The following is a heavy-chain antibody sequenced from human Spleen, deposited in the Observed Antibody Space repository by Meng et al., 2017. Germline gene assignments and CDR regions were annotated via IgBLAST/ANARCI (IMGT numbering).Heavy chain of an antibody. J-gene: IGHJ4*02. CDR2: INHSGST. Sequence: HGRLQQWGAGPLKQSGAPSLTCVVSCGSYSDYYWSWIRQPPGKGLEWIGEINHSGSTNSNPSLESRATISVDTSQNNLSLKLSSVTAADSAVYYCARGPTTMAHDFDYWGQGTLVTVSS. D-gene: IGHD4-11*01. CDR1: CGSYSDYY. CDR3: ARGPTTMAHDFDY. V-gene: IGHV4-34*01.